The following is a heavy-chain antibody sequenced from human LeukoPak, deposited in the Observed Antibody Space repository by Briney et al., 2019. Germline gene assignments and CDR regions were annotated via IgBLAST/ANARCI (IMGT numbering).Heavy chain of an antibody. J-gene: IGHJ4*02. CDR2: IKQDGSEK. D-gene: IGHD4-17*01. Sequence: GGSLRLSCAASGFTFSSYWMSWVRQAPGKGLEWVANIKQDGSEKDCVDSVKGRFTISRDNAKNSLYLQMNNLRAEDTAVYYCAREASDRLRPIDYWGQGTLVTVSS. CDR3: AREASDRLRPIDY. CDR1: GFTFSSYW. V-gene: IGHV3-7*04.